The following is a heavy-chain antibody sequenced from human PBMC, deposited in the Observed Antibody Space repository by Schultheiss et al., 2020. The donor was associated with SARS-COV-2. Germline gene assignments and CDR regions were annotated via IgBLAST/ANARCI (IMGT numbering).Heavy chain of an antibody. CDR2: ISAYNGNT. CDR3: ARVVTYYDFWSGYPTSIRDYYYYGMDV. D-gene: IGHD3-3*01. J-gene: IGHJ6*02. Sequence: ASVKVSCKASGYTFTSYAMHWVRQAPGQRLEWMGWISAYNGNTNYAQKLQGRVTMTTDTSTSTAYMELRSLRSDDTAVYYCARVVTYYDFWSGYPTSIRDYYYYGMDVWGQGTTVTVSS. V-gene: IGHV1-18*01. CDR1: GYTFTSYA.